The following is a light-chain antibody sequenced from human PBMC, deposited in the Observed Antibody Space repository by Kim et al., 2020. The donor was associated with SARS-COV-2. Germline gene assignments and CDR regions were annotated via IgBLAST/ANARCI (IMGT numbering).Light chain of an antibody. V-gene: IGKV3-11*01. J-gene: IGKJ4*01. CDR1: QRVGTS. CDR2: DAS. CDR3: QQSSNWPLT. Sequence: LSAGERATPSCRARQRVGTSLAWYRQNPGQAPSPLIYDASDGATGIPARFSGGGSGTDLTLTTTGLRPDDFACYYCQQSSNWPLTFGGGSK.